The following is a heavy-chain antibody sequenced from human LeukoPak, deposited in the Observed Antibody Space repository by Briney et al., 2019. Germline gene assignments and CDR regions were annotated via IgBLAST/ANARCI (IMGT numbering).Heavy chain of an antibody. D-gene: IGHD3-3*01. CDR3: ARAPNYDFWSGYLDY. CDR1: GGSISSSSYY. V-gene: IGHV4-39*02. Sequence: SESLSLTCTVSGGSISSSSYYWGWIRQPPGKGLEWIGNIYHSGSTYYNPSLKSRVIISVDTSKNHFSLKLSSVTAADTAVYCCARAPNYDFWSGYLDYWGQGTLVTVSS. CDR2: IYHSGST. J-gene: IGHJ4*02.